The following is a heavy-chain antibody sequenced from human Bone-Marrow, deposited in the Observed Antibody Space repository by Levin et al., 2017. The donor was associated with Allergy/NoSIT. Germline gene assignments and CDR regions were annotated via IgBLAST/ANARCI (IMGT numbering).Heavy chain of an antibody. J-gene: IGHJ4*02. CDR1: GFTFGSYS. V-gene: IGHV3-48*02. CDR2: ISGPGSPI. CDR3: ARDVAWAFDC. D-gene: IGHD5-12*01. Sequence: GGSLRLSCAASGFTFGSYSINWVRQAPGKGLEWVSYISGPGSPIYYADSVKGRFTISRDNAKNSLHLQMNSLRDEDTAVYYCARDVAWAFDCWGQGTLVTVSS.